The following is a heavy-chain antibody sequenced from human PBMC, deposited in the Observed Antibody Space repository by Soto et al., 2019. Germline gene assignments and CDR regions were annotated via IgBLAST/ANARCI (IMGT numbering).Heavy chain of an antibody. CDR2: INPHTGDT. D-gene: IGHD3-3*01. Sequence: QVQLVQSGAEVKKLGASVTVSCKTSGYPLTDFYIHWVRQAPGQGLEWMAWINPHTGDTNTALKFQGRVTMTRDTFITTAFMELTRLRSDDTAVYYCAREGGAAPGARREWFLDLWCRGTLVSVSA. CDR3: AREGGAAPGARREWFLDL. CDR1: GYPLTDFY. J-gene: IGHJ2*01. V-gene: IGHV1-2*02.